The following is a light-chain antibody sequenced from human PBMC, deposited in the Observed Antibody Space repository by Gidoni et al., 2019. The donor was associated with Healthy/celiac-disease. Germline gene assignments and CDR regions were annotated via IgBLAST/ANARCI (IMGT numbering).Light chain of an antibody. V-gene: IGLV2-8*01. CDR1: SSDVGVYNY. Sequence: QSALTQPPSASGSPGQPVTNSGTGTSSDVGVYNYVSWYHKHPGKAPKLMMYEVSKRPSGFPARFSGSMSGHTASLTVSGLQAEDEADDYCSSYSGRRRVFGTCTKVTVL. CDR2: EVS. CDR3: SSYSGRRRV. J-gene: IGLJ1*01.